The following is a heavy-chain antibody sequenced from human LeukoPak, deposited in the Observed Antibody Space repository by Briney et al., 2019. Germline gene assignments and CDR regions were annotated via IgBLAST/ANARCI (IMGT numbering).Heavy chain of an antibody. J-gene: IGHJ4*02. Sequence: SETLSLTCTVSGGSISSSSYYWGWIRQPPGKGLEWIGSIYYSGSTYYNPSLKSRVTISVDTSKNQFSLKLSSVTAADTAVYYCARRGSILAYCFDYWGQGTLVTVSS. CDR2: IYYSGST. V-gene: IGHV4-39*01. D-gene: IGHD2/OR15-2a*01. CDR3: ARRGSILAYCFDY. CDR1: GGSISSSSYY.